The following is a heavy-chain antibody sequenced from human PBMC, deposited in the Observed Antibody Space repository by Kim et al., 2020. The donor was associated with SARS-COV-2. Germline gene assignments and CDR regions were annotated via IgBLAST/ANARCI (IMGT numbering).Heavy chain of an antibody. CDR1: GFAFSDYY. V-gene: IGHV3-11*01. CDR3: AKHSSSSNYLDY. D-gene: IGHD6-6*01. CDR2: ISNSGSTI. J-gene: IGHJ4*02. Sequence: GGSLRLSCAASGFAFSDYYMSWIRQAPGKGLEWASYISNSGSTIYYADSVKGRFTISRDNAKNSLHLQMDSLRADDTAVYYCAKHSSSSNYLDYWGQGTLVTVSS.